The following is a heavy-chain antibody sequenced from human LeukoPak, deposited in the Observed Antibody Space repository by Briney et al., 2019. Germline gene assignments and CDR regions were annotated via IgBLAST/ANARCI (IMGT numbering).Heavy chain of an antibody. Sequence: SETLSLTCTVSGGSISSYYWSRIRQPPGKGLEWIGYIYYSGSTNYNPSLKSRVTISVDTSKNQFSLNLSSVTAADTAVYYCARHSSRYYFDYWGQGTLVTVSS. CDR2: IYYSGST. CDR1: GGSISSYY. D-gene: IGHD6-6*01. CDR3: ARHSSRYYFDY. V-gene: IGHV4-59*08. J-gene: IGHJ4*02.